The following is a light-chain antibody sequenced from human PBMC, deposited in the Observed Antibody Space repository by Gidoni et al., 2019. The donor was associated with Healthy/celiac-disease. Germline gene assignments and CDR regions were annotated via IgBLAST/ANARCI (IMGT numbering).Light chain of an antibody. Sequence: DIVMTQTPLSLSVTPGQPASISCKSSQSLLHSDGKTYLDWYLQKPGQSPQLLIYVVSSRFSGVPDRFSGSGSGTDFTLKISRVEAEDVGVYYCMQGIHLSLTFGPGTKVDIK. CDR3: MQGIHLSLT. CDR2: VVS. CDR1: QSLLHSDGKTY. V-gene: IGKV2-29*03. J-gene: IGKJ3*01.